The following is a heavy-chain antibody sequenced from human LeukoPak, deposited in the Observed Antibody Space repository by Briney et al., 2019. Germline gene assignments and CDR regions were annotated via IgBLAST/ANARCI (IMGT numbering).Heavy chain of an antibody. CDR1: GGSISSYY. CDR2: VYHSGST. D-gene: IGHD6-6*01. CDR3: ASRIAARLGVFDY. Sequence: SETLSLTCTVSGGSISSYYWGWIRQPPGKGLEWIGSVYHSGSTYYNPSLKSRVTISVDTSKNQFSLKLSSVTAADTAVYYCASRIAARLGVFDYWGQGTLVTVSS. V-gene: IGHV4-38-2*02. J-gene: IGHJ4*02.